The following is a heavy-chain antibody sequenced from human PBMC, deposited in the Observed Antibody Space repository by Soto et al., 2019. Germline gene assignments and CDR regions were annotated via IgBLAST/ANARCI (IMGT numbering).Heavy chain of an antibody. Sequence: PSETLSLTCTVSGGSISSYYWSWIRQPAGKGLEWIGRIYTSGSTNYNPSLKSRVTISVDTSKNQFSLKLSSVTAADTAVYYCARYRVQGIAAAGTDYYYGMDVWGQGTTVTVSS. CDR1: GGSISSYY. CDR3: ARYRVQGIAAAGTDYYYGMDV. D-gene: IGHD6-13*01. J-gene: IGHJ6*02. CDR2: IYTSGST. V-gene: IGHV4-4*07.